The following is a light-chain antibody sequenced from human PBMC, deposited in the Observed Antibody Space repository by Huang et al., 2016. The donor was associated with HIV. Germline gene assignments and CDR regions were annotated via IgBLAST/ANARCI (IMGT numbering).Light chain of an antibody. CDR3: QQYNNWPPLT. Sequence: EIVIEQSPATLSFSPGERVTLPCRASQRFSIDLAWYQQQPGQAPRLVIYGSSTRATRIPIRFCGSGSGTEFTLTISSLQSEDFAVYYCQQYNNWPPLTFGGGTKVEIK. CDR2: GSS. J-gene: IGKJ4*01. V-gene: IGKV3-15*01. CDR1: QRFSID.